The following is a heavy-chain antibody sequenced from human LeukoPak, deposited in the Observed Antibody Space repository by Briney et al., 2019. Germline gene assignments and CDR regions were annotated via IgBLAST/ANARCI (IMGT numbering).Heavy chain of an antibody. V-gene: IGHV3-23*01. CDR2: ISGSGGST. CDR1: GFTFSSYA. J-gene: IGHJ4*02. CDR3: ANDLSQWLDTYDGFSPPAG. D-gene: IGHD6-19*01. Sequence: GGSLRLSCAASGFTFSSYAMSWVRQAPGKGLEWVSAISGSGGSTYYADSVKGRFTISRDNSKNTPYLQMNSLRAEDTAAYYSANDLSQWLDTYDGFSPPAGWGQGTLVTVSS.